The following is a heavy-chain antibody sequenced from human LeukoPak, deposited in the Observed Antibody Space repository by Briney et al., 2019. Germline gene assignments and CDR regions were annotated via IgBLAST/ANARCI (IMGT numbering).Heavy chain of an antibody. V-gene: IGHV3-21*01. CDR1: GFTFSSYS. CDR2: ISSSSSYI. J-gene: IGHJ4*02. Sequence: SGGSLRLSCAASGFTFSSYSVNWVRQAPGKGLEWVSSISSSSSYIYYADSVKGRFTISRDNAKNSLYLQMNSLRAEDTAVYYCARGPSLYCYDSSGYPYYFDYWGQGTLVTVSS. CDR3: ARGPSLYCYDSSGYPYYFDY. D-gene: IGHD3-22*01.